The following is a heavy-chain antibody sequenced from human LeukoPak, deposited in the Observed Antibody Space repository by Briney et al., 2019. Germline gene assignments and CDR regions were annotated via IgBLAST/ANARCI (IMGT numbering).Heavy chain of an antibody. Sequence: GRSLRLSCAASGFTFSSYWMSWVRQAPGKGLEWVANIKQDGSEKYYVDSVKGRFTISRDNAKNSLYLQMNSLRAEDTAVYYCARGPEERAVAGLGPFVYWGQGTLVTVSS. J-gene: IGHJ4*02. CDR1: GFTFSSYW. CDR3: ARGPEERAVAGLGPFVY. V-gene: IGHV3-7*01. D-gene: IGHD6-19*01. CDR2: IKQDGSEK.